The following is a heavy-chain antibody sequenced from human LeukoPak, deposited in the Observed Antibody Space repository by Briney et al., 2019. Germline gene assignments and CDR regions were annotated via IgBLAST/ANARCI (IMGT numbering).Heavy chain of an antibody. CDR3: ASLKDSSSWLGLYYFDY. V-gene: IGHV4-59*01. D-gene: IGHD6-13*01. CDR1: GGSISSYY. Sequence: SETLSLTCTVSGGSISSYYWSWIRRPPGKGLEWIGYIYYSGSTNYNPSLKSRVTISVDTSKNQFSLKLSSVTAADTAVYYCASLKDSSSWLGLYYFDYWGQGTLVTVSS. J-gene: IGHJ4*02. CDR2: IYYSGST.